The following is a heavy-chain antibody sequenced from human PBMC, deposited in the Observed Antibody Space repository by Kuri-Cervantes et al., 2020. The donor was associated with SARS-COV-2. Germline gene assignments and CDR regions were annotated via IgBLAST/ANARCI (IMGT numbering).Heavy chain of an antibody. D-gene: IGHD3-3*01. CDR3: ASTIFGVDNWFDP. V-gene: IGHV1-69*05. Sequence: SVKVSCKASGGTFSSYAISWVRQAPEQGLEWMGRIIPIFGTANYAQKFQGRVTITTDESTSTAYMELSSLRSEDTAVYYCASTIFGVDNWFDPWGQGTLVTVSS. J-gene: IGHJ5*02. CDR2: IIPIFGTA. CDR1: GGTFSSYA.